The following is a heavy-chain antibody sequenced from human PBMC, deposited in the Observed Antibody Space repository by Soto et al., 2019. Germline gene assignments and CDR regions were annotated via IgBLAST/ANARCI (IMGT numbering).Heavy chain of an antibody. J-gene: IGHJ4*02. CDR1: GFTFSSYG. CDR3: ARPGDNYHVPDY. V-gene: IGHV3-33*01. Sequence: PGGYLRLSCAASGFTFSSYGMHWVRQAPGKGLEWVAVIWYDGSNKYYADSVKGRFTISRDNSKNSLYLQINSLRGEDTATYYCARPGDNYHVPDYWGQG. D-gene: IGHD3-10*02. CDR2: IWYDGSNK.